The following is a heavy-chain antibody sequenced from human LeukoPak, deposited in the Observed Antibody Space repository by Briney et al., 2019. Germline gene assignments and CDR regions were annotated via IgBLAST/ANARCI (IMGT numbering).Heavy chain of an antibody. V-gene: IGHV1-2*02. CDR2: INPNSGGT. D-gene: IGHD6-6*01. Sequence: EASVKVSCKASGYTFTGYYMHWVRQAPGQGLEWMGWINPNSGGTNYAQKFQGRVTMTRDTSISTAYMELSRLRSDDTAVYYCARDHPPTEYSGSVDWFDPWGQGTLVAVSS. J-gene: IGHJ5*02. CDR1: GYTFTGYY. CDR3: ARDHPPTEYSGSVDWFDP.